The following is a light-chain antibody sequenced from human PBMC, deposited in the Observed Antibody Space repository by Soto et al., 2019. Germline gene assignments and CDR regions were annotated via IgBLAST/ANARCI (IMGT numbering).Light chain of an antibody. CDR1: ESVSSY. J-gene: IGKJ4*01. Sequence: EIVLTQSPATLSLSPGERATLSCRASESVSSYLACYQQKPGQAPRLLIYDASNRATGIPARFSGSGSGTDFTLTISSLEPEDFASYYCQQRSNWPTVTFGGGTKVEIK. CDR2: DAS. CDR3: QQRSNWPTVT. V-gene: IGKV3-11*01.